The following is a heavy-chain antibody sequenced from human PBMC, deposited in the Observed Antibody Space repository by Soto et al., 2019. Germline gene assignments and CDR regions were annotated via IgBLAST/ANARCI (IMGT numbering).Heavy chain of an antibody. D-gene: IGHD6-13*01. CDR2: IYDSGST. J-gene: IGHJ4*02. CDR3: ARGWSSSWPY. Sequence: SETLSLTCIVSTGSISGYFWSWIRQPPGKGLEWIAFIYDSGSTNYNPSLKSRVSTSVDTSKNQFSLKLSSVTAADTAVYYCARGWSSSWPYWGQGTPVTDSS. V-gene: IGHV4-59*01. CDR1: TGSISGYF.